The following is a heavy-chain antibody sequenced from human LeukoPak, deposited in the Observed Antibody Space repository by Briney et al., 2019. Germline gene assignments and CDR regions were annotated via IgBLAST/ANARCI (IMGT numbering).Heavy chain of an antibody. CDR1: GFTFSLYG. D-gene: IGHD3-10*01. V-gene: IGHV3-33*01. Sequence: GGSLRLSCAASGFTFSLYGMHWVRQAPGKGLEWVAVVWYDGSKKYYADSVKGRFTISRDNSKNTVYLQMNSLRVEDTAVYYCAGEEDLRELRGGREFFQYWGQGTLVTVSS. CDR2: VWYDGSKK. CDR3: AGEEDLRELRGGREFFQY. J-gene: IGHJ1*01.